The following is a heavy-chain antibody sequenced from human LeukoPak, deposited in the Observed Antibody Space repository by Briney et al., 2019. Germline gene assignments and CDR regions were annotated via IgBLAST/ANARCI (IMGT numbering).Heavy chain of an antibody. Sequence: GASVKVSCKASGYTFTSYGISWVRQAPGQGLEWMGWISAYNGNTNYAQKLQGRVTMTTDTSTSTAYMELRSLRSDDTAVYYCARDWVGVRYCSSTSCQVFDYWGQGTLVTVSS. CDR1: GYTFTSYG. CDR2: ISAYNGNT. V-gene: IGHV1-18*01. D-gene: IGHD2-2*01. J-gene: IGHJ4*02. CDR3: ARDWVGVRYCSSTSCQVFDY.